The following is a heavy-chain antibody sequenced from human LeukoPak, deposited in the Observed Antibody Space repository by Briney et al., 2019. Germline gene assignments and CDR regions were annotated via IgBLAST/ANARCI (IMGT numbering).Heavy chain of an antibody. CDR1: GFTFSGYS. Sequence: GGSLRLSCAASGFTFSGYSMTWVRQAPGKGLEWVSSISSSSSTIYYADSVKGRFTISRDNAKNSLYLQMNSLRAEDTAVYYCARNFLPGPQPRSQHWGQGPRVPVPS. CDR2: ISSSSSTI. V-gene: IGHV3-48*04. CDR3: ARNFLPGPQPRSQH. J-gene: IGHJ1*01. D-gene: IGHD3/OR15-3a*01.